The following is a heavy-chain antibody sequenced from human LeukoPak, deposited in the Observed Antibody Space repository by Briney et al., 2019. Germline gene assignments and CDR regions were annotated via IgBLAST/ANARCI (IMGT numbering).Heavy chain of an antibody. Sequence: SETLSLTCAVYGGSFSGYYWSWIRQPPGKGLEWIGGINCSGSTNYNPSFKSRVIISVDSSKNQFSLKLSSVTAADTAVYYCARAPLRITIFGVVISHPYYFDYWGQGTLVTVSS. D-gene: IGHD3-3*01. V-gene: IGHV4-34*01. J-gene: IGHJ4*02. CDR1: GGSFSGYY. CDR2: INCSGST. CDR3: ARAPLRITIFGVVISHPYYFDY.